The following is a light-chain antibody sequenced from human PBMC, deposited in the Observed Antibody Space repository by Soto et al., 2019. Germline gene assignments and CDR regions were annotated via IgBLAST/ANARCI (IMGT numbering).Light chain of an antibody. Sequence: EIVMTQSPGTLSVSPGERVTLSCRASQSVTTNLAWYQQKPGQTPRLLIYDISARASGIPGRFSGSGSVTGFTLTISGVQSEDSAVYYCQQDLDWPLTFGGGTKVEI. CDR3: QQDLDWPLT. J-gene: IGKJ4*01. V-gene: IGKV3-15*01. CDR2: DIS. CDR1: QSVTTN.